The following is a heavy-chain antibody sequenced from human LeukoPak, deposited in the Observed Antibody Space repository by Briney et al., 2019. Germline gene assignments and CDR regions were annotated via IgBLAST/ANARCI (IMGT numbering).Heavy chain of an antibody. CDR1: GFTFSSYW. D-gene: IGHD3-22*01. V-gene: IGHV3-7*01. J-gene: IGHJ5*02. CDR3: AQECVDSSGYYSVPSYFDP. CDR2: IKQDGSEK. Sequence: GGSLRLSCAASGFTFSSYWMSWVRQAPGKGLEWVANIKQDGSEKYYVDSVKGRFTISRDNAKNSLYLQMNSLRAEDTAVYYCAQECVDSSGYYSVPSYFDPWGQGTLVTVSS.